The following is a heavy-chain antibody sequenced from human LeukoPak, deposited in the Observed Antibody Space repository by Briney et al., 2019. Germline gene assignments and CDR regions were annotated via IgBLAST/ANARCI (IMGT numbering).Heavy chain of an antibody. Sequence: GESLKISCKGSGYSFASYWIGWVRQMPGKGLEWMGIIYPGDSDTRYSPSFQGQVTISTDKSISTAYLQWSSLKASDIAMYYCARLYCSSTSCYGMDVWGQGTTVTVSS. D-gene: IGHD2-2*01. J-gene: IGHJ6*02. CDR3: ARLYCSSTSCYGMDV. CDR2: IYPGDSDT. CDR1: GYSFASYW. V-gene: IGHV5-51*01.